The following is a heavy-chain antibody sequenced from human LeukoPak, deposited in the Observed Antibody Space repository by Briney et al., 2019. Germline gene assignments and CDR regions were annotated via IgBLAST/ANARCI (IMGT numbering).Heavy chain of an antibody. J-gene: IGHJ4*02. V-gene: IGHV4-59*01. D-gene: IGHD6-6*01. CDR2: IYYSGST. Sequence: PSETLFLTCTVSGGSISSYYWSWIRQPPGKGLEWIGYIYYSGSTNYNPSLKSRVTISVDTSKNQFSLKLSSVTAADTAVYYCARVYDTRSSSAPFDYWGQGTLVTVSS. CDR3: ARVYDTRSSSAPFDY. CDR1: GGSISSYY.